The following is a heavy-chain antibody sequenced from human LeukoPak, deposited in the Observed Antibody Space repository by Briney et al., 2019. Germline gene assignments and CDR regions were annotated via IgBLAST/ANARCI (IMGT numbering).Heavy chain of an antibody. CDR2: ISSSSSTK. D-gene: IGHD3-3*02. J-gene: IGHJ6*02. Sequence: GGSLRLSCAASGFTFSSYAMSWVRQAPGKGLEWVSYISSSSSTKYYTDSVKGRFTISRDDAKNSLYLQMNSLRDEDTAVYYCTRDREWPGIRDVWGQGITVTVSS. CDR1: GFTFSSYA. V-gene: IGHV3-48*02. CDR3: TRDREWPGIRDV.